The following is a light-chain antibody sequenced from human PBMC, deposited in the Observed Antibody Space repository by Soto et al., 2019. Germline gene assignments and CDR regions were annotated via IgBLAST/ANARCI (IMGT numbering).Light chain of an antibody. J-gene: IGKJ4*01. CDR2: VAS. CDR3: QQDSNWLFT. CDR1: HSVSGN. Sequence: EIVMTQSPATLSVSPGERVTLSCRASHSVSGNLAWYQQKPRQAPRLLIYVASTSATGVPARFSGSGAGTEFTLTSSRLQSEVFAVYYWQQDSNWLFTFGGGTRVEIK. V-gene: IGKV3-15*01.